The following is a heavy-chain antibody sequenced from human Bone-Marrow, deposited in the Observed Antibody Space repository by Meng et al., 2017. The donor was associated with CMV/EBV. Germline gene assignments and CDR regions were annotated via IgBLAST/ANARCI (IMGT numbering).Heavy chain of an antibody. CDR3: ARSSD. CDR2: ISYDGSTK. CDR1: GFTFSSYA. Sequence: GGSLRLSCAASGFTFSSYAMHWVRQAPGKGLEWVAVISYDGSTKFYADSVRGRFTISRDNSKNTLYLQMSSLRVEDTAVYYCARSSDWGQGTLVTVSS. V-gene: IGHV3-30*04. J-gene: IGHJ4*02. D-gene: IGHD6-6*01.